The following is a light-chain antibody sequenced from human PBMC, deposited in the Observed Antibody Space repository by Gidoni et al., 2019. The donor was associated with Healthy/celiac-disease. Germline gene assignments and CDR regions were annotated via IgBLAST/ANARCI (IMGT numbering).Light chain of an antibody. V-gene: IGLV2-14*03. CDR1: SSDVGGYNY. CDR3: SSYTSSSTLYV. J-gene: IGLJ1*01. Sequence: QSALTQPASASGSPGQSITIACTGTSSDVGGYNYVSWYQQHPGKAPKLMIYDVSNRPSGVSTRFSGSKSGNTASLTISGLQAEDEADYYCSSYTSSSTLYVFGTGTTVTVL. CDR2: DVS.